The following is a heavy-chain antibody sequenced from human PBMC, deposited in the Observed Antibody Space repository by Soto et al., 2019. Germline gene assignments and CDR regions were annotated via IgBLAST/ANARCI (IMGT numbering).Heavy chain of an antibody. CDR3: AGAHIRLNSINSNYYYFGMEV. D-gene: IGHD3-22*01. J-gene: IGHJ6*01. CDR1: VFTFTNYS. CDR2: IRVSDGSE. V-gene: IGHV3-23*01. Sequence: GGSXRLSCASSVFTFTNYSIILVRQAPGKGLEFVSTIRVSDGSEKYADFVEGRFTISRDTSKNTLSLQMNSLRAEDTAVYYCAGAHIRLNSINSNYYYFGMEVWGQGTTVNVYS.